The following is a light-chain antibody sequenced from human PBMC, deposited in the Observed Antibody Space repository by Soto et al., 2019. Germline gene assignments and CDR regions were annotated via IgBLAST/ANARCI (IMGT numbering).Light chain of an antibody. CDR3: QQYNNWPRT. Sequence: EIVMTQSPATLSVSPGERATLSCRASQSVSSNLAWYQQKPGQPPRLLIYGASTRATGIPARFSGSGSGTEFTLTIGSLQSEDFVVYYCQQYNNWPRTFGQGTKVEIK. CDR2: GAS. J-gene: IGKJ1*01. CDR1: QSVSSN. V-gene: IGKV3-15*01.